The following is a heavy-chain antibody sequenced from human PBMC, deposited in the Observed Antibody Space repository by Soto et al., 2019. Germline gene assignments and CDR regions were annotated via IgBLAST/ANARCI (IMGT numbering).Heavy chain of an antibody. CDR2: IRGSGGGI. V-gene: IGHV3-23*01. CDR3: AKGWCDS. CDR1: GFSFSSNA. Sequence: GSLRLPWAPPGFSFSSNAMRGVRQEPGEGLEWVESIRGSGGGIKYAFSVKGRFIMSTDNSKNTLELQMNSLRFEDTAVYYCAKGWCDSWGQGTLVTVSS. J-gene: IGHJ5*01.